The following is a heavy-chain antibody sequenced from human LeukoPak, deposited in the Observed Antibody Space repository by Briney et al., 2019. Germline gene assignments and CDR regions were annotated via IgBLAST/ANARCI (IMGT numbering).Heavy chain of an antibody. J-gene: IGHJ4*02. CDR2: ISGSGGST. CDR1: GFTFSSYA. CDR3: AKAPAGYHSGTYQGY. V-gene: IGHV3-23*01. Sequence: PGGSLRLSCAASGFTFSSYAMSWVRQAPGKGLEWVSAISGSGGSTYYADSVKGRFTISRDNSKNTLYLQMNSLRAEDTAVYYCAKAPAGYHSGTYQGYWGQGTMVTVSS. D-gene: IGHD1-26*01.